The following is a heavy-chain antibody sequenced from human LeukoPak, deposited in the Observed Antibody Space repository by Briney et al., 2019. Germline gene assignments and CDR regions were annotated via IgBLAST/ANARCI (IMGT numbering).Heavy chain of an antibody. CDR1: GFTFSRFG. Sequence: GGSLRLSCAASGFTFSRFGMHWVRQAPGKGLEWVADIWYDGSNKYYADSVKGRFTISRDNSKNTLYLEMNSLRAEDTAVYYCARDYYYDNSGYGDYYFDYWGQGTLVSVSS. J-gene: IGHJ4*02. D-gene: IGHD3-22*01. V-gene: IGHV3-33*01. CDR3: ARDYYYDNSGYGDYYFDY. CDR2: IWYDGSNK.